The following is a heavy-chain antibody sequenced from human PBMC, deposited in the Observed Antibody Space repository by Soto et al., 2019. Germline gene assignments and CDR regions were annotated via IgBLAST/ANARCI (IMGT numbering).Heavy chain of an antibody. Sequence: GESLKISCKGSGYSFTSYWISWVRQMPGKGLEWMGRIDPSDSYTNYSPSFQGHVTISADKSVSTAYLQWSSLKSSDTAMYYCARGLQDFWSGYPSYYFDYCGRGCLVAVSS. J-gene: IGHJ4*02. D-gene: IGHD3-3*01. CDR3: ARGLQDFWSGYPSYYFDY. V-gene: IGHV5-10-1*01. CDR2: IDPSDSYT. CDR1: GYSFTSYW.